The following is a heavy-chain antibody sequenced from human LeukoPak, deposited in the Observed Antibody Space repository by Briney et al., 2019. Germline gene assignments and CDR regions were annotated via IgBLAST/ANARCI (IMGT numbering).Heavy chain of an antibody. V-gene: IGHV1-24*01. J-gene: IGHJ3*02. D-gene: IGHD6-19*01. Sequence: APVKGSCQVSGGAPPGLSIKKVGQDPGKGVGWGGGFFPEDGERIYEQKFQGRVTMTEDTSTDTAYMELSSLISEDTAMYFCATGNWVGSDWSDAFDIWGQGTMVTVSS. CDR2: FFPEDGER. CDR1: GGAPPGLS. CDR3: ATGNWVGSDWSDAFDI.